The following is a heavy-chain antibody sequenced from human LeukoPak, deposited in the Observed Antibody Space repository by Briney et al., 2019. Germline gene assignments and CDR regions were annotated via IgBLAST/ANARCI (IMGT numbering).Heavy chain of an antibody. D-gene: IGHD3-22*01. Sequence: SETLSLTCTVSGGSISSGAYYWSWIRQHPGKGLEWIGYIYYSGSTYYNPSLKSRLTISVDTSKSQFSLKLSSVTAADTAVYYCARSDYYDSSGFFDYWGQGTLVTVSS. CDR1: GGSISSGAYY. CDR3: ARSDYYDSSGFFDY. J-gene: IGHJ4*02. V-gene: IGHV4-31*03. CDR2: IYYSGST.